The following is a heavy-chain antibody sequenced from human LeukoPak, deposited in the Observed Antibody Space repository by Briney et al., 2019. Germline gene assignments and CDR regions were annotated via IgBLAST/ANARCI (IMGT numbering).Heavy chain of an antibody. J-gene: IGHJ6*03. CDR3: ARDANVDYYYMDV. V-gene: IGHV3-48*01. Sequence: PGGSLRLSCAASGFTFSSTWMNWVRQAPGKGLEWVSYISSSSSTIYYADSVKGRFTISRDNAKNSLYLQMNSLRAEDTAVYYCARDANVDYYYMDVWGKGTTVTVSS. CDR2: ISSSSSTI. CDR1: GFTFSSTW.